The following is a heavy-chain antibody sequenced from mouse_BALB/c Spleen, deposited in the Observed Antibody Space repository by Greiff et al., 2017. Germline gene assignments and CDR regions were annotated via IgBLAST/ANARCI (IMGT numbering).Heavy chain of an antibody. V-gene: IGHV5-17*02. CDR2: ISSGSSTI. D-gene: IGHD1-1*01. CDR1: GFTFSSFG. J-gene: IGHJ1*01. Sequence: VQLKESGGGLVQPGGSRKLSCAASGFTFSSFGMHWVRQAPEKGLEWVAYISSGSSTIYYADTVKGRFTISRDNPKNTLFLQMTSLRSEDTAMYYCARSLYYYGRNWYFDVWGAGTTVTVSS. CDR3: ARSLYYYGRNWYFDV.